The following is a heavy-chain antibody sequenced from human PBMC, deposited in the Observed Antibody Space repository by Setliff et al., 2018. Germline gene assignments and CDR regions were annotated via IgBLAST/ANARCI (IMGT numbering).Heavy chain of an antibody. V-gene: IGHV1-18*01. J-gene: IGHJ4*02. CDR1: GYTFTSYG. CDR3: AADLYSGYDRPFDY. CDR2: ISVYNGKT. D-gene: IGHD5-12*01. Sequence: ASVKVSCKASGYTFTSYGFSWVRQAPGQGLEWMGWISVYNGKTKYAQKFQGRVTMTSDTSTSTAYMELSSLRSEDTAVYYCAADLYSGYDRPFDYWGQGTLVTVSS.